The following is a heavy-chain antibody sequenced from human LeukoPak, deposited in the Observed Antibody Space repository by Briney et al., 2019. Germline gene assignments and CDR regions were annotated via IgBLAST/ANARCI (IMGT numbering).Heavy chain of an antibody. CDR3: AIGFIPDY. CDR2: IKQDGSEK. CDR1: AFTFSSYW. Sequence: PGGSLRLFCAASAFTFSSYWMSWVRQAPGKGLEWVANIKQDGSEKYYVDSVKGRFTISRDNAKNSLYLQMNSLRAEDTAVYYCAIGFIPDYWGQGTLVTVSS. D-gene: IGHD3-16*01. V-gene: IGHV3-7*01. J-gene: IGHJ4*02.